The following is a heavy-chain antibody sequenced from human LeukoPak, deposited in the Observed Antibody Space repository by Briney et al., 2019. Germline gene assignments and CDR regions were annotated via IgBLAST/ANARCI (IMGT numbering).Heavy chain of an antibody. Sequence: PSETLSLTCTVSGGSISSSSYYWGWIRQPPGKGLEWIGSIYYSGSTYYNPSLKSRVTISVDTSKNQFSLKLSSVTAADTAVYYCARGGFWSGYYNDNWFDPWGQGTLVTVSS. CDR3: ARGGFWSGYYNDNWFDP. D-gene: IGHD3-3*01. CDR2: IYYSGST. V-gene: IGHV4-39*07. CDR1: GGSISSSSYY. J-gene: IGHJ5*02.